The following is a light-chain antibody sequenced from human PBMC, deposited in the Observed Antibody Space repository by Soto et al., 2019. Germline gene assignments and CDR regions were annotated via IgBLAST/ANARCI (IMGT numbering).Light chain of an antibody. CDR3: HQYGSSPFT. CDR1: QSVSANY. V-gene: IGKV3-20*01. CDR2: GAS. J-gene: IGKJ3*01. Sequence: EVVLTQSPATLSLSPGERATLSCRADQSVSANYLAWYQQKPGQAPRLLIYGASSRATGIPDRFSGSGSGTDFTLTISRLEPEDFAVFYCHQYGSSPFTFGPGTKVHI.